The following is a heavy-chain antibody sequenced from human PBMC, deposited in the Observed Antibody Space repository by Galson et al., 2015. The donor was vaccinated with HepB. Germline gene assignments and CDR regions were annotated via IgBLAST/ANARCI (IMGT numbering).Heavy chain of an antibody. J-gene: IGHJ6*02. D-gene: IGHD6-13*01. CDR1: GFTVSSSY. V-gene: IGHV3-53*01. CDR2: IYTGGTT. Sequence: SLRLSCAASGFTVSSSYMSWVRQAPGKGLEWVSVIYTGGTTYYADSVKGRFSTSRDDSKNTVYLQLNSLRAEDTAVYYCTRDPSSTLGYGMDVWGQGTTVTVSS. CDR3: TRDPSSTLGYGMDV.